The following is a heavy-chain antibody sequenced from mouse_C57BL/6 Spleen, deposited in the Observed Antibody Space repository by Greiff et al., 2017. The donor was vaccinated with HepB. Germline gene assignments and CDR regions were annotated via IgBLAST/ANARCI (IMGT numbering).Heavy chain of an antibody. J-gene: IGHJ2*01. CDR1: GYSITSDY. CDR2: ISYSGST. V-gene: IGHV3-8*01. Sequence: EVKLMESGPGLAKPSQPLSLPCSVTGYSITSDYWNWIRKFPGNKLEYMGDISYSGSTYYNPSLKSRISITRDTSKNQYYLQLNSVTTEDTATYCCARSDDGYFDYWGQGTTLTVSS. CDR3: ARSDDGYFDY. D-gene: IGHD2-3*01.